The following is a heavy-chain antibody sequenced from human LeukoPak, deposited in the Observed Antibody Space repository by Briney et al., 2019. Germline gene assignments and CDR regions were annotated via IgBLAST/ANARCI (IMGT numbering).Heavy chain of an antibody. V-gene: IGHV3-74*01. CDR1: GFTFSSYW. CDR2: VNSDGSST. J-gene: IGHJ4*02. D-gene: IGHD6-19*01. CDR3: ARGSMQYSSGWYGLDY. Sequence: SGGSLRLSCAASGFTFSSYWMHWVRQAPGKGLVWVSRVNSDGSSTTYADSVKGRFTISRDNAKNTLYLQMNSLRAEDTAVYYCARGSMQYSSGWYGLDYWGQGTLVTVSS.